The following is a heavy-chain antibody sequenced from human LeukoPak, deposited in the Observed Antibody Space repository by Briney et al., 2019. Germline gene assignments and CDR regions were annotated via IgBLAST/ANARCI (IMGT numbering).Heavy chain of an antibody. CDR2: IYYSGST. J-gene: IGHJ3*02. Sequence: GWVRQAPGKGLEWIGSIYYSGSTYYNPSLKSRVTISIDTSKNQFSLKLSSVTAADTAVYYCARDASAAGTSAFDIWGQGTMVTVSS. D-gene: IGHD6-13*01. V-gene: IGHV4-39*07. CDR3: ARDASAAGTSAFDI.